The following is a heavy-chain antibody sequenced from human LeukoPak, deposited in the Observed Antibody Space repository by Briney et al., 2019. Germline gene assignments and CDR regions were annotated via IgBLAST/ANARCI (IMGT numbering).Heavy chain of an antibody. CDR3: ARGGGNYYYYFDY. CDR2: INAGNGNT. J-gene: IGHJ4*02. V-gene: IGHV1-3*01. Sequence: GASVKVSCKASGYTFTSYYMHWVRQAPGQRLEWMGWINAGNGNTKYSQKFQGRVTITRDTSASTAYMELSSLRSEDTAVYYCARGGGNYYYYFDYWGQGTLVTVSS. CDR1: GYTFTSYY. D-gene: IGHD1-26*01.